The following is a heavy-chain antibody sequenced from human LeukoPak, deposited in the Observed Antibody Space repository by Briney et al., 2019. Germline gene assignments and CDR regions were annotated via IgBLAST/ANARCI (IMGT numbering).Heavy chain of an antibody. CDR3: AKGQYYYDSSGYSVYYFDY. D-gene: IGHD3-22*01. CDR1: GFISSSFG. Sequence: PGGSLRLSCAASGFISSSFGMHWVRQAPGKGLEWVAVTWYDGTKKNYVDSVKGRFTISRDNSTNTLYLQMNSLRAEDTAVYYCAKGQYYYDSSGYSVYYFDYWGQGTLVTVSS. V-gene: IGHV3-30*02. J-gene: IGHJ4*02. CDR2: TWYDGTKK.